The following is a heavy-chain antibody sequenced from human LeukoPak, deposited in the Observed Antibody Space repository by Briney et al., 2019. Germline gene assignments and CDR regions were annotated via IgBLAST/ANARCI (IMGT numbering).Heavy chain of an antibody. Sequence: SETLSLTCTVSGGSISSSSYYWGWIRQPPGKGLEWIGSIYYSGSTYYNPSLKSRVTISVDTSKNQFSLKLSSVTAADTAVYYCARQSRGYSSVGLFDYWGQGTLVTVSS. CDR2: IYYSGST. V-gene: IGHV4-39*01. CDR1: GGSISSSSYY. J-gene: IGHJ4*02. CDR3: ARQSRGYSSVGLFDY. D-gene: IGHD6-19*01.